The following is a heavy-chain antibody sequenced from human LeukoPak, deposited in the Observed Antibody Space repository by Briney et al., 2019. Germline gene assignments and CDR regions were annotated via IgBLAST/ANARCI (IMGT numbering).Heavy chain of an antibody. CDR1: GFTFSSYA. D-gene: IGHD1-26*01. V-gene: IGHV3-23*01. Sequence: TGGSLRLSCAASGFTFSSYAMNWVRQAPGKGLEWVSFISVSGDTTYYADSVKGRFTISRDSSKNTLYLQMNSLRAEDTAVYYCAKSRGESRGASNYWGQGTLVTVSS. CDR3: AKSRGESRGASNY. J-gene: IGHJ4*02. CDR2: ISVSGDTT.